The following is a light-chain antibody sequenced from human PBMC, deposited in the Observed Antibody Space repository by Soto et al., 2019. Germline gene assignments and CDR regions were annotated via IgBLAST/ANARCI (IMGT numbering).Light chain of an antibody. CDR2: EVN. CDR3: SSYAGSNKVV. Sequence: QSALTQPPSASGSPGQSVTISCTGTRSDVGGYKYVSWYQQHPGKAPKVMIYEVNKRPSGVPDRFSGSKSGNTASLTVSGHQAEDEADYYCSSYAGSNKVVFGGGTKLTVL. V-gene: IGLV2-8*01. J-gene: IGLJ2*01. CDR1: RSDVGGYKY.